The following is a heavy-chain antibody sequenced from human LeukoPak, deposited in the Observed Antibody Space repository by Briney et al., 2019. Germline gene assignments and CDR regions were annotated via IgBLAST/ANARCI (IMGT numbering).Heavy chain of an antibody. CDR2: IIPIFGTA. J-gene: IGHJ4*02. CDR3: ARDRADTAMAINFDY. CDR1: GGTFSSYA. D-gene: IGHD5-18*01. V-gene: IGHV1-69*13. Sequence: GASVKVSCKASGGTFSSYAISWVRQAPGQGLEWMGGIIPIFGTANYAQKFQGRVTITADESTSTVYMELSSLRSEDTAVYYCARDRADTAMAINFDYWGQGTLVTVSS.